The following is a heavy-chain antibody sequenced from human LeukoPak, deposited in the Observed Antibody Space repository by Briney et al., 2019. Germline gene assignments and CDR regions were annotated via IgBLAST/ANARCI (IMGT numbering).Heavy chain of an antibody. D-gene: IGHD3-10*01. J-gene: IGHJ4*02. CDR3: ARDIVSGSGSLDY. Sequence: GGSLRLSCAASRFSFSNYWMHWVRQAQGKGLVWVSLVMSDGGNPSYADSVKGRFTISRDDAENMLYLQMNTLGAEDTAVYYCARDIVSGSGSLDYWGQGTLVTVSS. CDR1: RFSFSNYW. CDR2: VMSDGGNP. V-gene: IGHV3-74*01.